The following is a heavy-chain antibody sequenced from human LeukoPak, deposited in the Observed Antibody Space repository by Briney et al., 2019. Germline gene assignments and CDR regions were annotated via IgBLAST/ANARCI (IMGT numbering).Heavy chain of an antibody. J-gene: IGHJ4*02. Sequence: AGGSLRLSCAASGFTFSSYGMHWVRQAPGKGLEWVAVISYDGSNKYYADSVKGRFTISRDNSKNTLYLQMNSLRAEDTAVYYCARDLRVYDSSGYLDYWGQGTLVTVSS. V-gene: IGHV3-30*03. CDR2: ISYDGSNK. D-gene: IGHD3-22*01. CDR1: GFTFSSYG. CDR3: ARDLRVYDSSGYLDY.